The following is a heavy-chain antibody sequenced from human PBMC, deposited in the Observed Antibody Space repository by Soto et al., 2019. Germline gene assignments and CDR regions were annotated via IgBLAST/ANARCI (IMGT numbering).Heavy chain of an antibody. J-gene: IGHJ4*02. Sequence: GGSLRLSCAASGFTVSSNYMSWVRQAPGKGLEWVSVIYSGGSTYYADSVKGRFTISRDNSKNTLYLQMNSLRAEDTAVYYCARSRWDNFMITFGGDYYFDYWGQGTLVTVSS. CDR2: IYSGGST. CDR1: GFTVSSNY. CDR3: ARSRWDNFMITFGGDYYFDY. D-gene: IGHD3-16*01. V-gene: IGHV3-66*01.